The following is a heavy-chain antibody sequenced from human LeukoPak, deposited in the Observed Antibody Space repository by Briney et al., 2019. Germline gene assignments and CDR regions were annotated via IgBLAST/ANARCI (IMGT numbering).Heavy chain of an antibody. CDR1: GGSISSGGYY. J-gene: IGHJ4*02. Sequence: PSQTLSLTCTVSGGSISSGGYYWSWLRQHPGQGLEWIGYIYYSRSTYYNPSLKSRVTNSADTSKNQFSLKLSSVTAADTAVYYCARARSAAGNFDYWGQGTLVTVSS. CDR3: ARARSAAGNFDY. D-gene: IGHD6-13*01. CDR2: IYYSRST. V-gene: IGHV4-31*03.